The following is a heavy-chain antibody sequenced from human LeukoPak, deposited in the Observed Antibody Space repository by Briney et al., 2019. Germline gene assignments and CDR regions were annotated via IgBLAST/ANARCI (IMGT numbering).Heavy chain of an antibody. CDR3: AELGITMIGGV. Sequence: GGSLRLSCAASGFTFSSYEMNWVRQAPGKGLEWVSYISSSGSTIYYADSVKGRFTISRDNAKNSLYLQMNSLSAEDTAVYYCAELGITMIGGVWGKGTTVTISS. D-gene: IGHD3-10*02. J-gene: IGHJ6*04. CDR2: ISSSGSTI. CDR1: GFTFSSYE. V-gene: IGHV3-48*03.